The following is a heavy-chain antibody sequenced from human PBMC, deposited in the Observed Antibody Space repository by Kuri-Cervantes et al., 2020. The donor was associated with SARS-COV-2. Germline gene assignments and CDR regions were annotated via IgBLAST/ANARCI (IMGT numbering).Heavy chain of an antibody. Sequence: SQTLSLTCAVYGGSFSGYCWSWIRQPPGKGLEWIGEINHSGSTNYNPSLKSRVTISVDTSKNQFSLKLSSVTAADTAVYYCARETETPPYYYDSSGTLWAFDIWGQGTMVTVSS. CDR2: INHSGST. D-gene: IGHD3-22*01. J-gene: IGHJ3*02. CDR3: ARETETPPYYYDSSGTLWAFDI. CDR1: GGSFSGYC. V-gene: IGHV4-34*01.